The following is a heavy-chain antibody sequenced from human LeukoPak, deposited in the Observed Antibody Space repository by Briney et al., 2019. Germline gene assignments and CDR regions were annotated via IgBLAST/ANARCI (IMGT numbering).Heavy chain of an antibody. CDR1: GFTDSRSY. J-gene: IGHJ4*02. CDR2: IYSGGST. D-gene: IGHD5-24*01. CDR3: ARADMAFFDY. V-gene: IGHV3-53*01. Sequence: PGGSLRLSCAASGFTDSRSYMTWVRQAPGKGLEWISVIYSGGSTYYADSVKGRFTISRDNSKNTLYLQMNRLRADDTAVYYCARADMAFFDYWGQGTLVTVSS.